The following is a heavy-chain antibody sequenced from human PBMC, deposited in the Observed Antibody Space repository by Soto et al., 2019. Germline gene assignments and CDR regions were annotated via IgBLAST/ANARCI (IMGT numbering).Heavy chain of an antibody. CDR2: IYNSGST. J-gene: IGHJ5*02. D-gene: IGHD2-2*01. CDR1: GGSISGYY. Sequence: SETLSLTCTVPGGSISGYYWIWMRQPPGKGLEWIGYIYNSGSTDYNPALKSRVTISVDTSKNQFSLKLSSVTAADTAVYYCARHAVDIVVVPAAIWPDWFDPWGQGTLVTVSS. CDR3: ARHAVDIVVVPAAIWPDWFDP. V-gene: IGHV4-59*08.